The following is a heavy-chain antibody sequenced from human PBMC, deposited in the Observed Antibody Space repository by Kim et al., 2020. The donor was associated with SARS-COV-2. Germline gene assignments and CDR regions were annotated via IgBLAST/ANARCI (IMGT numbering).Heavy chain of an antibody. CDR2: ISYDGSNK. J-gene: IGHJ6*02. V-gene: IGHV3-30*18. Sequence: GGSLRLSCAASGFTFSSYGMHWVRQAPGKGLEWVAVISYDGSNKYYADSVKGRFTISRDNSKNTLYLQMNSLRAEDTAVYYCAKGGVEQLDYYYYYGMDVWGQGTTVTVSS. CDR3: AKGGVEQLDYYYYYGMDV. D-gene: IGHD6-6*01. CDR1: GFTFSSYG.